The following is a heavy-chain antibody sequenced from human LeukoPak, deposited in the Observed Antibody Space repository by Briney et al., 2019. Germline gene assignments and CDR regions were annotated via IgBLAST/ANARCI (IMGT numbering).Heavy chain of an antibody. CDR1: GITLSNYG. CDR2: ISDSAGRT. V-gene: IGHV3-23*01. J-gene: IGHJ4*02. CDR3: AKRGVVIRVILVGFHKEAYYFDS. D-gene: IGHD2-21*01. Sequence: GGSLRLSCAVSGITLSNYGMSWVRQAPGKGLEWVAGISDSAGRTNYAGSVKGRFTISRDNPKNPLYLQMNSLRAEDTAVYFCAKRGVVIRVILVGFHKEAYYFDSWGQGALVTVSS.